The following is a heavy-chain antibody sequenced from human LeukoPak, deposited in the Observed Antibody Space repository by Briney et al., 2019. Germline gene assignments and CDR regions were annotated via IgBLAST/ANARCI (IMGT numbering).Heavy chain of an antibody. V-gene: IGHV4-34*01. CDR2: INHSGST. CDR3: ARSRRITIFGVVRSQAFDI. D-gene: IGHD3-3*01. J-gene: IGHJ3*02. CDR1: GGSFSGYY. Sequence: ASETLSLTCAVYGGSFSGYYWSWIRQPPGKGLEWIGEINHSGSTNYNPSLKSRVTISVDTSKNQFSLKLSSVTAADTAVYYCARSRRITIFGVVRSQAFDIWGQGTMVTVSS.